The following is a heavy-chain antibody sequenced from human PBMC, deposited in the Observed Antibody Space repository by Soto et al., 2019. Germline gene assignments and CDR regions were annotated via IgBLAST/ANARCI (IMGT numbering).Heavy chain of an antibody. D-gene: IGHD2-15*01. J-gene: IGHJ6*02. CDR1: GYSFNNYW. V-gene: IGHV5-51*01. Sequence: GESLKISCKGSGYSFNNYWIAWVRQMPGKGLEWMGIIYPGDSNTRYSPSFQGQVTISADKSISTAYLQWSGLKASDTAMYYCARGGRYCSGGSCYPSRMDVWGQGTTVTVSS. CDR3: ARGGRYCSGGSCYPSRMDV. CDR2: IYPGDSNT.